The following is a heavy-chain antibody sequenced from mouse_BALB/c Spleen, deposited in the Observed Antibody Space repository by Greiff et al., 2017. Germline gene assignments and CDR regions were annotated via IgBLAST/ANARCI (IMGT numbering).Heavy chain of an antibody. J-gene: IGHJ1*01. Sequence: VQLKQSGAELVRPGALVKLSCKASGFNIKDYYMHWVKQRPEQGLEWIGWIDPENGNTIYDPKFQGKASITADTSSNTAYLQLSSLTSEDTAVYYCARSGTSWYFDVWGAGTTVTVSS. D-gene: IGHD4-1*01. V-gene: IGHV14-1*02. CDR2: IDPENGNT. CDR1: GFNIKDYY. CDR3: ARSGTSWYFDV.